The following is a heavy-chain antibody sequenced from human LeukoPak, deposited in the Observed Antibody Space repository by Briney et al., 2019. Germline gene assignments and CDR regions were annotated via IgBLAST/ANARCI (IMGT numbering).Heavy chain of an antibody. Sequence: SETLSLTCTVSGYSISNGYYWGWVRQPPGKGLEWIGGIYHSGSTYYNPSLKSRVTISIDTSKNHLSLKLSSVTAADTAVYYCARREYYGSGSSYREVEYWGQGMLVTVSS. J-gene: IGHJ4*02. CDR1: GYSISNGYY. V-gene: IGHV4-38-2*02. CDR3: ARREYYGSGSSYREVEY. CDR2: IYHSGST. D-gene: IGHD3-10*01.